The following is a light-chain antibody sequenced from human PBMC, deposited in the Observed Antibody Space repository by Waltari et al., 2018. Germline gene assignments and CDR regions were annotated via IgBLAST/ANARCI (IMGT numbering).Light chain of an antibody. CDR2: GAS. Sequence: ETVMTQSPATLSVSPGERVSISCRASQSVSSNLAWYQQRPGQAPRLLIYGASTRATGIPARFSGSGSGTEFTLTISSLQSEDFAVYYCQQYTYWPPGTFGQGTKVEIK. CDR1: QSVSSN. V-gene: IGKV3-15*01. J-gene: IGKJ1*01. CDR3: QQYTYWPPGT.